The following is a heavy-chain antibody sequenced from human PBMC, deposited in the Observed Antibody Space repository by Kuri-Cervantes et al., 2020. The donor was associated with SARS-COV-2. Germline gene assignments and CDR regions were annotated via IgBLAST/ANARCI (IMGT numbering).Heavy chain of an antibody. Sequence: ESLKISCAASGFTFSSYAMHWVRQAPGKGLEWIGEISHGGSTNYNSSLKSRVTISVDTSKNQFSLKLSSVTAADTAVYYCARGRVVPAALDYWGQGTLVTVSS. CDR1: GFTFSSYA. D-gene: IGHD2-2*01. V-gene: IGHV4-34*01. CDR3: ARGRVVPAALDY. CDR2: ISHGGST. J-gene: IGHJ4*02.